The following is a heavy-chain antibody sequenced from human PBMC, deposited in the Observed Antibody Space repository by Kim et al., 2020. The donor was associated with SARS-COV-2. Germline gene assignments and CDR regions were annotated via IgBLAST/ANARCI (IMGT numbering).Heavy chain of an antibody. CDR3: ARHGSDSYYYYTMDV. CDR2: IYYSGST. Sequence: SETLSLTCTVSGGSITSYYWSWIRQPPGKGLEWIGYIYYSGSTTYNPSLKSRVTISVDTSKKQFSLNLTSVTAADTALYYCARHGSDSYYYYTMDVWGQG. J-gene: IGHJ6*02. V-gene: IGHV4-59*08. D-gene: IGHD2-21*02. CDR1: GGSITSYY.